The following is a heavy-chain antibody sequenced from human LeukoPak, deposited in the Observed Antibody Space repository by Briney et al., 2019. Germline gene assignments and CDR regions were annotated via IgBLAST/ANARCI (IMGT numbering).Heavy chain of an antibody. CDR1: GYNFSTYW. V-gene: IGHV5-51*01. CDR2: IYPRDSDT. CDR3: ARSSGASDY. J-gene: IGHJ4*02. D-gene: IGHD2-15*01. Sequence: GESLQISCKGFGYNFSTYWIAWVRQMPGKGLEWMGIIYPRDSDTRYSPSFQGQVTISADKSISTAYLHWSSLKASDTAIYYCARSSGASDYWGQGTLVSVSS.